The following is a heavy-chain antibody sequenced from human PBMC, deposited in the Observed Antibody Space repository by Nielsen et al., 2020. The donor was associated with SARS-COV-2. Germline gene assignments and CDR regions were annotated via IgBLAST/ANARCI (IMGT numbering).Heavy chain of an antibody. V-gene: IGHV5-10-1*01. D-gene: IGHD3-10*01. Sequence: GESLKISCKASGDGLSSYWISWVRQMPGKGPEWMGRIDPSDSYINHSPSFQGHVTISADKSISTAYLQWSSLKASDTAMYYCARHSNYYGSGTMSGWFDPWGQGTLVTVSS. CDR3: ARHSNYYGSGTMSGWFDP. J-gene: IGHJ5*02. CDR2: IDPSDSYI. CDR1: GDGLSSYW.